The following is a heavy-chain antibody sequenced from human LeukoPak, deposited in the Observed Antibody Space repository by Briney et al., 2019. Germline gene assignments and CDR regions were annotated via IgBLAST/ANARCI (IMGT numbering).Heavy chain of an antibody. V-gene: IGHV3-23*01. CDR3: AKRSGGWSFEY. J-gene: IGHJ4*02. CDR1: GFTFSSYA. Sequence: GESLRLSCAASGFTFSSYAMSWVRQAPGKGLEWFSTIGVSGGNTYYPDSVKGRFTISRDNSKDTLYLQMNSLRVEGTAVYYCAKRSGGWSFEYWGQGTLVTVSS. D-gene: IGHD6-19*01. CDR2: IGVSGGNT.